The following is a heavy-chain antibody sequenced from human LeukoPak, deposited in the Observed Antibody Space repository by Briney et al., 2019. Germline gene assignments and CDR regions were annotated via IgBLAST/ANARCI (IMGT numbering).Heavy chain of an antibody. CDR3: AKAYGTNGYYQLPIDF. D-gene: IGHD3-22*01. CDR1: GFTFNSNA. Sequence: GGSLRHSCAASGFTFNSNAMTWVRQAPGKGLECVSAISSDGSTTYYEDSVKGRFTISRDNSRNTLYLQLTNLRADDTALYYCAKAYGTNGYYQLPIDFWGRGTLVTVSS. V-gene: IGHV3-23*01. CDR2: ISSDGSTT. J-gene: IGHJ4*02.